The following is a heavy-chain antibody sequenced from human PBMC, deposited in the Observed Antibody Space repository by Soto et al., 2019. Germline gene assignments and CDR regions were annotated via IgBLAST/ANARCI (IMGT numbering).Heavy chain of an antibody. CDR3: ASYHYFDFWIGSRHYMDA. D-gene: IGHD3-3*01. CDR1: GGSLSGYF. Sequence: QVHLEQWGAGLLKPSETLSLTCAVYGGSLSGYFWSWVRQSPGKGLEWIGEINHSGSTNYNPSLKSRVIISADTSKHQFSLRLSSVTAADSGIYYCASYHYFDFWIGSRHYMDAWGRGITVTVSS. V-gene: IGHV4-34*01. J-gene: IGHJ6*03. CDR2: INHSGST.